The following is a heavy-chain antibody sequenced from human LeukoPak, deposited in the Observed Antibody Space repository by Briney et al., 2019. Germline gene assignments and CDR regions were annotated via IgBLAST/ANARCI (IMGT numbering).Heavy chain of an antibody. CDR3: ARGSRYGSGSYYNNFDY. CDR2: ISAYTGNP. CDR1: GYTFTSYG. J-gene: IGHJ4*02. Sequence: SVKVSCKAPGYTFTSYGPSRSPQPNGHGLECLKSISAYTGNPKYAQKPQGRVTMITGTSASTAYMGLRSLRSDDTAVYCCARGSRYGSGSYYNNFDYWGQGTLVTVSS. V-gene: IGHV1-18*04. D-gene: IGHD3-10*01.